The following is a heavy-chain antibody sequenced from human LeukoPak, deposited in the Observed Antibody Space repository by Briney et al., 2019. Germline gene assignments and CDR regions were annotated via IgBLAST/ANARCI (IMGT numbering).Heavy chain of an antibody. D-gene: IGHD7-27*01. J-gene: IGHJ3*02. Sequence: SQTLSLTCTVSGGSICSGSYYWSWIRQPAGKGLEWIGRIYTSGSTNYNPSLKSRVTISVDTSKNQFSLKLSSVTAADTAVYYCARDGDTSFDIWGQETMVTVSS. CDR2: IYTSGST. CDR1: GGSICSGSYY. CDR3: ARDGDTSFDI. V-gene: IGHV4-61*02.